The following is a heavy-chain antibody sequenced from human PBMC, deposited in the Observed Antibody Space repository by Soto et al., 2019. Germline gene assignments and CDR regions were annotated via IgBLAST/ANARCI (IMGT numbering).Heavy chain of an antibody. J-gene: IGHJ5*02. Sequence: SVKVSCKASGGTFSSYAISWVRQAPGQGLEWMGGIIPIFGTANYAQKFQGRVTITADESTSTAYMELSSLRSEDTAVYYCAREARITMKVGGTWFDPWGQGTLVTVSS. D-gene: IGHD3-22*01. CDR1: GGTFSSYA. CDR2: IIPIFGTA. V-gene: IGHV1-69*13. CDR3: AREARITMKVGGTWFDP.